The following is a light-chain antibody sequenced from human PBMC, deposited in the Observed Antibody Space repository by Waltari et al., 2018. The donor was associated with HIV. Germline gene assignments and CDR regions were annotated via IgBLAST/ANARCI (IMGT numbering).Light chain of an antibody. J-gene: IGLJ1*01. CDR3: SSYAGTTYV. CDR1: GSDVGSYNL. V-gene: IGLV2-18*02. Sequence: QSALTQPPSVSGSPGQSVTISCTGTGSDVGSYNLVSWYQQPPGTAPKLLIYEVTNRPSGVPDRFSGSKSGNTASLTISGLQAEDEADYYCSSYAGTTYVFGTGTEVTVL. CDR2: EVT.